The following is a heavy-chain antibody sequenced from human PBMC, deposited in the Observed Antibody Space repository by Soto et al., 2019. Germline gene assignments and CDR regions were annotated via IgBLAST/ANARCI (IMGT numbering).Heavy chain of an antibody. CDR2: ISGGGRNT. CDR3: AKALGWGRDY. J-gene: IGHJ4*02. V-gene: IGHV3-23*01. Sequence: EVQLLESGGGLVQPGGSLRLSCAASGFTFSTYGMNWVRQAPGKGLEWVSGISGGGRNTYYADSVKGRFAISRDNLKNTLYLQMSSLRAEDTAVYYCAKALGWGRDYWGQGTLVTVSS. D-gene: IGHD2-21*02. CDR1: GFTFSTYG.